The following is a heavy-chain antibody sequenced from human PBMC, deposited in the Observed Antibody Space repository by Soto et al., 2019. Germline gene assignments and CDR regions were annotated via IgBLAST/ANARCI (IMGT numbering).Heavy chain of an antibody. J-gene: IGHJ4*02. CDR3: ARDLKDGYNLPHGY. V-gene: IGHV3-48*02. D-gene: IGHD5-12*01. CDR2: ISSSSSTI. CDR1: GLTFSSYK. Sequence: GCLGGYGCTSGLTFSSYKMNWVRQAPGKGLEWVSYISSSSSTIYYADSVKGRFTISRDNAKNSLYLQMNSLRDEDTAVYYCARDLKDGYNLPHGYWGQGTLVTVSS.